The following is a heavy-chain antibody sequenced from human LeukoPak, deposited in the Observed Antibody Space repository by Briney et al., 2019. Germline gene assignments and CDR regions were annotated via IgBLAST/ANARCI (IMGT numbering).Heavy chain of an antibody. CDR3: ARVGIAAAGYYYGMDV. J-gene: IGHJ6*02. CDR1: GGSISSYY. D-gene: IGHD6-13*01. V-gene: IGHV4-4*07. Sequence: SETLSLTCTVSGGSISSYYWSWIRQPAGKGLEWIGRIYTSGSTNYNPSLKSRVTISVDTSKNQFSLKLSSVTAADTAVYYCARVGIAAAGYYYGMDVWGQGTTVTVSS. CDR2: IYTSGST.